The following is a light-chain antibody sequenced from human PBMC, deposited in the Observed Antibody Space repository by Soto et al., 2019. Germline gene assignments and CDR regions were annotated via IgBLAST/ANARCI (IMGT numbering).Light chain of an antibody. CDR2: GAS. CDR1: QSVSSN. V-gene: IGKV3-15*01. Sequence: EKVMTQSPATLSVSPGERATISCRASQSVSSNLAWYQQKPGQAPRVLIYGASSRATGIPVRFSGSGSGTEFTLTISSLQSEDFAVYYCQQYNNWPRTFGQGTRLDI. CDR3: QQYNNWPRT. J-gene: IGKJ5*01.